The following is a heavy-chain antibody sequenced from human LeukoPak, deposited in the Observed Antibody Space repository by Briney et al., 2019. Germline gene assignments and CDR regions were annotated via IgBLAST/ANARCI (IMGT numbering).Heavy chain of an antibody. CDR2: IRYDGSNK. CDR1: GFTFSSYG. Sequence: GGSLRLSCAASGFTFSSYGMHWVRQAPGKRLEWVAFIRYDGSNKYYADSVKGRFTISRDNSKNTLYLQMNSLRAEDTAVYYCAKEIDFWSGYCFDYWGQGTLVTVSS. V-gene: IGHV3-30*02. D-gene: IGHD3-3*01. CDR3: AKEIDFWSGYCFDY. J-gene: IGHJ4*02.